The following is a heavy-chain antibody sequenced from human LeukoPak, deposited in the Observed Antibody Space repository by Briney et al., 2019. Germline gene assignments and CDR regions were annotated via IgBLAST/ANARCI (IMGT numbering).Heavy chain of an antibody. CDR3: AKDSSVPYGITE. V-gene: IGHV3-23*01. D-gene: IGHD4-17*01. J-gene: IGHJ4*02. CDR1: GSTFSKYA. Sequence: PGGSQRLSCAASGSTFSKYAMSWVRQAPGKGLEWVSAISPSDGNTFYADSVKGRFTISRDNSKNKLSLQMNSLRAEDTALYYCAKDSSVPYGITEWGQGTLVTVSS. CDR2: ISPSDGNT.